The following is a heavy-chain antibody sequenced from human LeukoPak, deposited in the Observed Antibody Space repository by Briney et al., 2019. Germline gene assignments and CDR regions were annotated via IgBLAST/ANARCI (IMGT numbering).Heavy chain of an antibody. J-gene: IGHJ4*02. V-gene: IGHV3-30*02. CDR2: VQNDDSNK. CDR3: TNDFWSHTTH. D-gene: IGHD3-3*01. CDR1: GFIFNDHG. Sequence: GGSLRLSCAASGFIFNDHGMHWVRQAPGKGLEWVAFVQNDDSNKYYGDSVRGRFTISRDNFENMVYLQMTSLRTDDTAVYYCTNDFWSHTTHWGQGALVIVSS.